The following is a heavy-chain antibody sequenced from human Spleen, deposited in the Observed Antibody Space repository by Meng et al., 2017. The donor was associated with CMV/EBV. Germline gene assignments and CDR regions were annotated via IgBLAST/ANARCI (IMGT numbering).Heavy chain of an antibody. CDR1: GYTFSDYY. Sequence: CSASGYTFSDYYMHWVRQAPGQGLEWMGWILPNSGATNYAQRFQGRVTMTRDTSITTAYMELSTLRSDDTAVYYCAGLGGAFDHFDSWGQGTLVTVSS. D-gene: IGHD2-21*01. CDR3: AGLGGAFDHFDS. CDR2: ILPNSGAT. V-gene: IGHV1-2*02. J-gene: IGHJ4*02.